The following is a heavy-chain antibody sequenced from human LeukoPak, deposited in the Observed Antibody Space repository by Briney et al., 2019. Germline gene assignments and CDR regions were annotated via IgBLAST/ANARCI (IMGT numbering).Heavy chain of an antibody. J-gene: IGHJ3*02. CDR2: INPNSGGT. D-gene: IGHD2-21*02. V-gene: IGHV1-2*02. CDR3: ARAAYDCGGDCYYLRDAFDI. CDR1: GYTFTGYY. Sequence: ASVKVSCKASGYTFTGYYIHWVRQAPGQGLEWMGWINPNSGGTNYAQKFQGRVTMTRGTSISTAYMELSRLRSDDTAVYYCARAAYDCGGDCYYLRDAFDIWGQGTMVTVSS.